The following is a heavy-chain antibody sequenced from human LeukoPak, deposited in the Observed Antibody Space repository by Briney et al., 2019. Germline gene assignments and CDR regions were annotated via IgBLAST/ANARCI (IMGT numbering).Heavy chain of an antibody. CDR2: ISDSGGNT. CDR3: TKVVAGNYYLSLY. J-gene: IGHJ4*02. D-gene: IGHD3-10*01. Sequence: PGGSLRLSCAASGFTFSSYAMSWVRQAPGKGLEWVSGISDSGGNTYYADSVKGRFTISRDNSKNTLSLQMNNLRAEGTAVYYCTKVVAGNYYLSLYWGQGNPGTRSP. V-gene: IGHV3-23*01. CDR1: GFTFSSYA.